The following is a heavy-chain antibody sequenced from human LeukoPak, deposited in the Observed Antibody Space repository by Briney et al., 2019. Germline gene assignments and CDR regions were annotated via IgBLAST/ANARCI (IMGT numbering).Heavy chain of an antibody. CDR1: GYSFTSYW. D-gene: IGHD2-15*01. Sequence: GESLKISCKGSGYSFTSYWIGWVLQMPGKGLEWMVIIYPGDSDTRYSPSFQGQVTISADKSISTAYLQWSSLKASDTAMYYCARSRRVVEPYPDYWGQGTLVTVSS. CDR3: ARSRRVVEPYPDY. J-gene: IGHJ4*02. CDR2: IYPGDSDT. V-gene: IGHV5-51*01.